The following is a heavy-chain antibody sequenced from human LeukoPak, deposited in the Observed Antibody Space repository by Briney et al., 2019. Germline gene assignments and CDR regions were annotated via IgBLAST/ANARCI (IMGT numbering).Heavy chain of an antibody. CDR3: ARERTGITIFGVVDY. CDR1: GGSISSYY. V-gene: IGHV4-4*07. Sequence: SETLSLTCTVSGGSISSYYWSWIRQPAGKGLEWIGRIYTSGSTNYNPSLKSRVTMSVDTSKNQFSLRLSSVTAADTAVYYCARERTGITIFGVVDYWGQGTLVTVSS. J-gene: IGHJ4*02. D-gene: IGHD3-3*01. CDR2: IYTSGST.